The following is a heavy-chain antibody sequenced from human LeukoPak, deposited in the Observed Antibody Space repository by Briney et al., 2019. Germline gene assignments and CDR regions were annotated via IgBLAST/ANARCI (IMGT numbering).Heavy chain of an antibody. CDR2: IWYDGSNK. J-gene: IGHJ5*02. D-gene: IGHD2-15*01. CDR3: ARGGPRDIPVHWFDP. V-gene: IGHV3-33*01. Sequence: GGSLRLSCAASGFTFSSYGMHWVRQAPGKGLEWVAVIWYDGSNKYYADSVKGRFTISRDNSKNTLYLQMNSLRAEDTAVYYCARGGPRDIPVHWFDPWGQRTLVTVSS. CDR1: GFTFSSYG.